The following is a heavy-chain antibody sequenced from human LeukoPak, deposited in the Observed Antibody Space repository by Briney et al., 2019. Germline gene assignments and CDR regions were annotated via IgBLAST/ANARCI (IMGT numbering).Heavy chain of an antibody. J-gene: IGHJ6*02. D-gene: IGHD6-13*01. CDR1: GFTFSSYG. CDR2: ISYDGSNK. Sequence: GGSLGLSCAASGFTFSSYGMHWVRQAPGKGLEWVAVISYDGSNKYYADSVKGRFTISRDNSKNTLYLQMNSLRAEDTAVYYCAKDRGPSIAAAGQYYYYGMDVWGQGTTVTVSS. CDR3: AKDRGPSIAAAGQYYYYGMDV. V-gene: IGHV3-30*18.